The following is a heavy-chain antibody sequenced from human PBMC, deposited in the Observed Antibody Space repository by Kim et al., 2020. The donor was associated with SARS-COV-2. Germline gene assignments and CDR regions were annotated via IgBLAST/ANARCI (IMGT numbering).Heavy chain of an antibody. Sequence: GGSLRLSCAASGFTFSSYGMHWVRQAPGKGLEWVAVIWYDGSNKYYADSVKGRFTISRDNSKNTLYLQMNSLRAEDTAVYYCARGSYYGSGSYYLTPHDYWGQGTLVTVSS. D-gene: IGHD3-10*01. CDR1: GFTFSSYG. J-gene: IGHJ4*02. CDR2: IWYDGSNK. CDR3: ARGSYYGSGSYYLTPHDY. V-gene: IGHV3-33*01.